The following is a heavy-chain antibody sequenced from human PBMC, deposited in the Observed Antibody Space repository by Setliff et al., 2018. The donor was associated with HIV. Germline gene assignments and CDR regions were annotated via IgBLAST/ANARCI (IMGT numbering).Heavy chain of an antibody. Sequence: GGSLRLSCTASRFTFGDYVMSWVRQAPGKGLEWVGFIRSKAYGGTSEYAASVKGRFTISRDDSKSIAYLQMNSLKTEDTAVYYCTLGSNFDYWGQGTLVTVSS. J-gene: IGHJ4*02. CDR2: IRSKAYGGTS. V-gene: IGHV3-49*04. CDR1: RFTFGDYV. CDR3: TLGSNFDY.